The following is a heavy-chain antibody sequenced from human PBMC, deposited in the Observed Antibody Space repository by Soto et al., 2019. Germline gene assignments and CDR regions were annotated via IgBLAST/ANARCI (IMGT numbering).Heavy chain of an antibody. CDR3: ARIASAGRGWDV. CDR2: IKQDGSEK. J-gene: IGHJ6*02. D-gene: IGHD6-13*01. CDR1: GFTFSNYW. Sequence: EVQLVESGGVLVQPGGSLRLSCADFGFTFSNYWMSWVRQAPVKGLEWVGNIKQDGSEKNYVDSVKGRFTISRDNAKNSLYLQMNSLRAEDTAVYYCARIASAGRGWDVWGQGTTVVVSS. V-gene: IGHV3-7*01.